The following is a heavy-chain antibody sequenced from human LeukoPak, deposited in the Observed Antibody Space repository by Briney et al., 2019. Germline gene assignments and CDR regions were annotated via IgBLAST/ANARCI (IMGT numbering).Heavy chain of an antibody. CDR3: ARETTYYFGMDV. Sequence: PGGSLRLSCAASGFTFSTYAMTWVRQAPGKGLEWVSSISGSGGSTFHADSVKGRFTISRDNSKNTLYLQMNSLRAEDTAIYYCARETTYYFGMDVWGQGTTVTVSS. D-gene: IGHD1-7*01. CDR2: ISGSGGST. V-gene: IGHV3-23*01. CDR1: GFTFSTYA. J-gene: IGHJ6*02.